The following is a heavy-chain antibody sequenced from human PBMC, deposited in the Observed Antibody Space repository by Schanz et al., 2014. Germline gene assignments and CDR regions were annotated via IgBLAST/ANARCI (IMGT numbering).Heavy chain of an antibody. CDR2: IHSTGET. CDR1: GFAFSSHD. Sequence: EVQLVESGGGLVQPGGSLRLSCVASGFAFSSHDMHWVRQVTGKGLQWVSAIHSTGETYYPDSVQGRFTISRENTKNSLYLQMTNLRAEDTAIYYCAGVVRYSGYVRHWVFDLWGRGTSVTVSS. V-gene: IGHV3-13*01. CDR3: AGVVRYSGYVRHWVFDL. D-gene: IGHD5-12*01. J-gene: IGHJ2*01.